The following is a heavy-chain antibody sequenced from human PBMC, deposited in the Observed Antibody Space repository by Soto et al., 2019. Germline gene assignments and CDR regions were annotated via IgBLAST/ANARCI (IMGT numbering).Heavy chain of an antibody. J-gene: IGHJ4*02. V-gene: IGHV4-39*01. D-gene: IGHD5-12*01. CDR2: IHYTGNT. Sequence: QLQLQQSGPGLVKPSETLSLTCTVSGGSISTNNYWGRIRQSPGKGLGWIGSIHYTGNTYYNPSLRGRVTISLDTSKNQFSLNLKSVTAADTAMYFCGRHPQWLIRLDSWDQGSLISVSS. CDR3: GRHPQWLIRLDS. CDR1: GGSISTNNY.